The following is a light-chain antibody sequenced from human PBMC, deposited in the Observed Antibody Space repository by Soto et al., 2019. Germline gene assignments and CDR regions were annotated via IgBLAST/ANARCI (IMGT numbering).Light chain of an antibody. J-gene: IGKJ3*01. CDR3: QHYNSYPFT. V-gene: IGKV1-5*03. CDR1: QSISSW. Sequence: DIQMTQSPSTLSASVGDRVTITCRASQSISSWLAWYQQKPGKAPKLLIYKASSLESGVPSRFSGSGSGTEFTLTLSSLQPDDFATYYCQHYNSYPFTFGPGTKVDIQ. CDR2: KAS.